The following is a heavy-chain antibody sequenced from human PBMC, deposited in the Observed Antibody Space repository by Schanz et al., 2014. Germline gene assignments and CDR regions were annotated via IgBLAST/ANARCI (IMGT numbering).Heavy chain of an antibody. Sequence: EVQLVESGGGLVQPGGSLRLSCAASGFTFSSYSMNWVRQAPGKGLEWVSYIGNGGVTIYYADSVKGRFTISRDNSKSTLYVEMNSLRVEDTAVYYCAKSQGSSFDSWGQGTLVTVSS. CDR2: IGNGGVTI. V-gene: IGHV3-48*01. CDR3: AKSQGSSFDS. D-gene: IGHD6-13*01. CDR1: GFTFSSYS. J-gene: IGHJ4*02.